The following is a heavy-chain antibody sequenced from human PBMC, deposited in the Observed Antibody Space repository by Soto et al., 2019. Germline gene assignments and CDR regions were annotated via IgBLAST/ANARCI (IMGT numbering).Heavy chain of an antibody. Sequence: QVQLVQSGAEVKKPGSSVKVSCKASGGTFSSYAISWVRQAPGQGLEWMGGIIPIFGTANYAQKFQGRVTITADESTSTAYMELSSLRSEDTAGYYCARDGGNQRALSSLPYYYCGMDVWGQGTTVTVSS. CDR1: GGTFSSYA. V-gene: IGHV1-69*01. D-gene: IGHD6-13*01. CDR3: ARDGGNQRALSSLPYYYCGMDV. CDR2: IIPIFGTA. J-gene: IGHJ6*02.